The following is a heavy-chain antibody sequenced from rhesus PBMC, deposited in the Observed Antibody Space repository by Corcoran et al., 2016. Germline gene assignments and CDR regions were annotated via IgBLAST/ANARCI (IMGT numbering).Heavy chain of an antibody. CDR3: ARDHTYYYDSGYY. CDR1: GGSISSNY. Sequence: QLQLQESGPGLVKPSETLSLTCAVSGGSISSNYWRWIRQPPGKGLEWIGRISGSGGSTDYNPSLKSRVNISTDTSKNQFSLKLSSVTAADTAVYYCARDHTYYYDSGYYWGQGVLVTVSS. J-gene: IGHJ4*01. D-gene: IGHD3-28*01. CDR2: ISGSGGST. V-gene: IGHV4-173*01.